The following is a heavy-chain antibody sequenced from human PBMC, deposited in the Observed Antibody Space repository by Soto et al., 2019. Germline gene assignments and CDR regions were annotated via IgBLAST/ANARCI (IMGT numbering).Heavy chain of an antibody. V-gene: IGHV4-34*01. CDR3: ARGRLGRVGGVVAANHQGNWFRP. J-gene: IGHJ5*01. Sequence: SETLSLTCAVYGGSFSGYYWSWIRQPPGKGLEWIGEINHSGSTNYNPSLKSRVTISVDTSKNQFSLKLSSVTAADTAVYYCARGRLGRVGGVVAANHQGNWFRPWGQGTLVTVSS. CDR1: GGSFSGYY. CDR2: INHSGST. D-gene: IGHD2-15*01.